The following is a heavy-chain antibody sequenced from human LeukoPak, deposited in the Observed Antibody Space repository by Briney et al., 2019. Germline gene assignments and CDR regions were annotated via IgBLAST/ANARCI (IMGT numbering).Heavy chain of an antibody. CDR2: VSSTGASI. CDR3: ARDHDYGDYDY. D-gene: IGHD4-17*01. CDR1: GFTFIDYY. V-gene: IGHV3-11*04. J-gene: IGHJ4*02. Sequence: GGSLRLSCAASGFTFIDYYMSRIRLAPGRGLEWVAYVSSTGASISYADAVKGRFTISRDNAKNLIYLQMNSLRVEDTAIYYCARDHDYGDYDYWGQGIVVTVSS.